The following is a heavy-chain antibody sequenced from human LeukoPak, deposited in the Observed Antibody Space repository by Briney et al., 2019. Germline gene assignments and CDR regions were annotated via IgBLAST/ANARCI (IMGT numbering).Heavy chain of an antibody. J-gene: IGHJ6*03. CDR3: ASGGHEYYYGSGRAYYMDV. Sequence: ASVKVSCKASGYTFTSYGISWVRQAPGQGLEWMGWISAYNGNTNYAQKLQGRVTMTTDTSTSTAYMELRSLRSEDTAVYYCASGGHEYYYGSGRAYYMDVWGEGTTVTVSS. CDR1: GYTFTSYG. D-gene: IGHD3-10*01. CDR2: ISAYNGNT. V-gene: IGHV1-18*01.